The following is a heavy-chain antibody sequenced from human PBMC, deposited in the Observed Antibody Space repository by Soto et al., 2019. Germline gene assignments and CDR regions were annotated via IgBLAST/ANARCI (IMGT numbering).Heavy chain of an antibody. J-gene: IGHJ6*02. CDR2: IYWDDDK. CDR3: VQSRCGGDCLQSYSSHSYYGLDV. D-gene: IGHD2-21*02. Sequence: QITLKGSGPTLVKPTQTLTLTCTFSGFSLSTIGVGVGWIRQPPGKALEWLALIYWDDDKRYSPSLKSRLTVTKDTSKNQVVLTMTNMDPVDTATYYCVQSRCGGDCLQSYSSHSYYGLDVWGQGTTVTVSS. CDR1: GFSLSTIGVG. V-gene: IGHV2-5*02.